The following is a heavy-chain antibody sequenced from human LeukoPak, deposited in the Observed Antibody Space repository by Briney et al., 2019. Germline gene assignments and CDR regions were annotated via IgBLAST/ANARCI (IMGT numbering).Heavy chain of an antibody. Sequence: GGSLRLSCAASGFTFSSYAMSWVRQAPGKGLVWVSRINSDGSSTTYADSVKGRFTISRDNAKNTVYLQMNSLRDEDTAVYYCAKGGTVGFDSWGQGTLLTVSS. CDR3: AKGGTVGFDS. CDR2: INSDGSST. V-gene: IGHV3-74*01. CDR1: GFTFSSYA. D-gene: IGHD1-1*01. J-gene: IGHJ4*02.